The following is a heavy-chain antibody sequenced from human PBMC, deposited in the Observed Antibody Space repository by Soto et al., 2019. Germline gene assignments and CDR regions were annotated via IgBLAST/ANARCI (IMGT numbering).Heavy chain of an antibody. D-gene: IGHD6-19*01. V-gene: IGHV3-30*18. CDR1: GFTFSSYG. Sequence: GGSLRLSCAASGFTFSSYGMHWVRQAPGKGLEWVAVISYDGSNKYYADSVKGRFTISRDNSKNTLYLQMNSLRAEDTAVYYCAKGVQWLARYYYYGMDGWGQGNMVTFSS. CDR3: AKGVQWLARYYYYGMDG. J-gene: IGHJ6*02. CDR2: ISYDGSNK.